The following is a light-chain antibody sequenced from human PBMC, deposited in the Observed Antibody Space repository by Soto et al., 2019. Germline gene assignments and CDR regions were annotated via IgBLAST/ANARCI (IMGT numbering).Light chain of an antibody. J-gene: IGKJ2*01. V-gene: IGKV3-11*01. CDR2: DTF. CDR1: QSVNSY. Sequence: EVVMTQSPATLSVSPGETATLSCKTSQSVNSYLAWYQHRPGQAPRLLIYDTFNRATGVPARFSGSGSGTDFTLTISSLEPEDFAVYYCQHRTSRYTFGQGTKVDIK. CDR3: QHRTSRYT.